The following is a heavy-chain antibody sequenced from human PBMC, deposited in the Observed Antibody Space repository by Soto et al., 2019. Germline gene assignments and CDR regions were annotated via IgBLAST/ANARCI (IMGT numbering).Heavy chain of an antibody. CDR2: IYPGDSHT. CDR1: GYSFTSYW. J-gene: IGHJ4*02. CDR3: ARQGYCSTTAYSTVDY. D-gene: IGHD2-2*01. V-gene: IGHV5-51*01. Sequence: GESLKISCKGSGYSFTSYWIGWVRQMPGKGLEWLGIIYPGDSHTRYSPSFQGQVTIPADKSISTAYLQWNSLKASDTAIYYCARQGYCSTTAYSTVDYWGQGTLVTVSS.